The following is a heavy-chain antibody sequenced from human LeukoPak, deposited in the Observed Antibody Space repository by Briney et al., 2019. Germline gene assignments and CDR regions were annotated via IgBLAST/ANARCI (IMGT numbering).Heavy chain of an antibody. J-gene: IGHJ4*02. CDR2: MNPNSGNT. CDR1: GYTFTSYD. CDR3: ARKGSGEEEDDH. D-gene: IGHD3-10*01. V-gene: IGHV1-8*03. Sequence: GASVKVSCKASGYTFTSYDINWVRQATGQGLEWMGWMNPNSGNTGYAQKFQGRVTITRNTSISTAYMELSSLRSEDTAVYYCARKGSGEEEDDHWGQGTLLTVSS.